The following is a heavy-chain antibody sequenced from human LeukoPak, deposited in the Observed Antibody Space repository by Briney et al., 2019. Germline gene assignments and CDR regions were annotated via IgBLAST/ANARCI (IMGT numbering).Heavy chain of an antibody. CDR1: GFTFSTYT. V-gene: IGHV3-30*04. Sequence: SGGSLRLSCAASGFTFSTYTMHWVRQAPGKGLDWVAGISYDGSNKYYADSVKGRFTISRDNSKNTLYLQMNSLRVEDTAVYYCARDGYPGAPRLDRMDVWGQGTTVTVSS. CDR3: ARDGYPGAPRLDRMDV. J-gene: IGHJ6*02. D-gene: IGHD3-16*02. CDR2: ISYDGSNK.